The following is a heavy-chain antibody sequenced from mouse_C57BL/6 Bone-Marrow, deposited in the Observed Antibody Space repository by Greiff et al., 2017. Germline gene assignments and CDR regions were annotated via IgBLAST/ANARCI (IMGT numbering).Heavy chain of an antibody. CDR3: VRGGGYYGYYAMDY. CDR2: IRSKSSNYAT. V-gene: IGHV10-3*01. Sequence: EADGGLVQPKGSLKLSCAASGFTFNTYAMHWVRQAPGKGLEWVARIRSKSSNYATYYADSVKDRFTISRDDSQSMLYLQMNNLKTEDTAMYYCVRGGGYYGYYAMDYWGQGTSVTVSS. D-gene: IGHD1-1*02. J-gene: IGHJ4*01. CDR1: GFTFNTYA.